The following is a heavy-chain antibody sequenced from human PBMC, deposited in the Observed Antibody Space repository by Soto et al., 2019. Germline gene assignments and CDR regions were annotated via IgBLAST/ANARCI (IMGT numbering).Heavy chain of an antibody. J-gene: IGHJ4*02. CDR3: ATVFDF. Sequence: DVQLVESGGGLVQPGGSLRVSCAASGFTLGSHRIHWVRQAPGKGLEWVSRIDTDGGGTSYADSVKGRFTISTDNAKNTVYLQMNGLRAEDTAVYYCATVFDFWGEGILVTVSS. CDR1: GFTLGSHR. D-gene: IGHD4-17*01. V-gene: IGHV3-74*01. CDR2: IDTDGGGT.